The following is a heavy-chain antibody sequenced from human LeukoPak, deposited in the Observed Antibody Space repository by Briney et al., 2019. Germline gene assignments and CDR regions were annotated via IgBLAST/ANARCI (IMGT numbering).Heavy chain of an antibody. D-gene: IGHD4-23*01. CDR2: IYYSGST. CDR3: ARRGSGATVGAFDY. V-gene: IGHV4-59*01. J-gene: IGHJ4*02. CDR1: GGSISSYY. Sequence: SETLSLTCTVSGGSISSYYWSWIRQPPGKGLEWIGYIYYSGSTNYNPSLKSRVTISVDTSKNQFSLKLSSVTAADTAVYYCARRGSGATVGAFDYWGQGTLVTVSS.